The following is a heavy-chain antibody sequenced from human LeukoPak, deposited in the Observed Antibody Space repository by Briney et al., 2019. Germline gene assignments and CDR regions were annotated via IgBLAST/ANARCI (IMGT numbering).Heavy chain of an antibody. D-gene: IGHD4-17*01. Sequence: PSETLSLTCAVYGGSFSGYYWSWIRQPPGKGLEWIGEINHSGSTNYNPSLKSRVTISVGTSKNQFSLKLSSVTAADTAVYYCARVVPTYGDYARSYFDYWGQGTLVTVSS. CDR3: ARVVPTYGDYARSYFDY. V-gene: IGHV4-34*01. J-gene: IGHJ4*02. CDR2: INHSGST. CDR1: GGSFSGYY.